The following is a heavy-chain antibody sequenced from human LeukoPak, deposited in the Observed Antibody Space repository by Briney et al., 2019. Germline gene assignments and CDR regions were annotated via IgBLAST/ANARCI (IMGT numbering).Heavy chain of an antibody. CDR3: ARGSYYWGY. J-gene: IGHJ4*02. D-gene: IGHD3-10*01. CDR2: IKQDGSET. Sequence: GGSLRLSCAASGFXFSDYYISWIRQAPGKGLEWVANIKQDGSETYYVDSVKGRFTISRDNAKNSLYPQMNSLRAEDTAVYYCARGSYYWGYWGQGTLVTVSS. CDR1: GFXFSDYY. V-gene: IGHV3-7*03.